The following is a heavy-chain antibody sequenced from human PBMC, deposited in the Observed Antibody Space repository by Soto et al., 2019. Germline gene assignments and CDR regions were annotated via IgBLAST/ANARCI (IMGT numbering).Heavy chain of an antibody. J-gene: IGHJ6*02. D-gene: IGHD1-1*01. V-gene: IGHV1-69*13. CDR3: GSWLNEGGIGGNYYSGMDV. CDR1: GGTFTNYA. Sequence: VQLVQSGAEVKKPGSSVKVSCKASGGTFTNYAFSWVRQAPGQGLEWLGGIIPIFGTADYAQKFQGRVTITADEPTSTVHMELSSLRSDDTAVYYCGSWLNEGGIGGNYYSGMDVWGQGTTVTVSS. CDR2: IIPIFGTA.